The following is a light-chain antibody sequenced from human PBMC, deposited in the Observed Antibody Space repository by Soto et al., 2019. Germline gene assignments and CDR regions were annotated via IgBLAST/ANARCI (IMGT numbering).Light chain of an antibody. CDR2: DVA. CDR3: VSFTSSSTYG. V-gene: IGLV2-14*03. J-gene: IGLJ1*01. CDR1: SSDVGGSNF. Sequence: QSVLTQPASVSASPGQSITISCTGTSSDVGGSNFVSWYQQHPGKPPKLIIYDVATRPSGVSNRFSGSKSGSTASLIISRLQTEDEADYYCVSFTSSSTYGCASGTKVTGL.